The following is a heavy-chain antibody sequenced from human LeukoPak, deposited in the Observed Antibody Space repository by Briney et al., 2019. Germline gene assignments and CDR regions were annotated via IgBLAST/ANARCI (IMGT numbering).Heavy chain of an antibody. Sequence: PSETLSLTCTVSGGSISSSSYYWGWIRQPPGKGLEWIGSIYYSGSTYYNPSLKSRVTISVDTSKNQFSLKLSSVTAADTAAYYCARAACSGGSCSYYYYMDVWGKGTTVTVSS. V-gene: IGHV4-39*07. J-gene: IGHJ6*03. CDR1: GGSISSSSYY. CDR3: ARAACSGGSCSYYYYMDV. CDR2: IYYSGST. D-gene: IGHD2-15*01.